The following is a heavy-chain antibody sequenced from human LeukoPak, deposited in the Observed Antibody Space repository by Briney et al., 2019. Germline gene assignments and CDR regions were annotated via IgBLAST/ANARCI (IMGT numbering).Heavy chain of an antibody. CDR1: GFTFSSYS. J-gene: IGHJ5*02. CDR3: ARRAAYCGGDCYSGWFDP. Sequence: GGSLRLSCAASGFTFSSYSMNWVRQAPGKGLEWVSSISSSSSYIYYADSVKGRFTISRDNAKNSLYLQMNSLRAEDTAVYYCARRAAYCGGDCYSGWFDPWGQGTLVTVSS. V-gene: IGHV3-21*01. D-gene: IGHD2-21*02. CDR2: ISSSSSYI.